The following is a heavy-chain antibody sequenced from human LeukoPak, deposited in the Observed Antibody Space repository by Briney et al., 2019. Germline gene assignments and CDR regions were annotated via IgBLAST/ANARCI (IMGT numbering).Heavy chain of an antibody. CDR3: ARRSPSYYFDY. CDR2: ISTSVGNK. V-gene: IGHV3-11*04. Sequence: GGSLRLSCAASGFSFSDYYMSWIRQATGKGLEWVSYISTSVGNKYYADSVKGRFTISRDNAKNSLYLQMNSLRAEDTAVYYCARRSPSYYFDYWGQGTLFTVSS. J-gene: IGHJ4*02. CDR1: GFSFSDYY.